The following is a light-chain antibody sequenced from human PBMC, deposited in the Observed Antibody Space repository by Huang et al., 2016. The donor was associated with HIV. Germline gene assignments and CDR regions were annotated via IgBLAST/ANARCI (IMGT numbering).Light chain of an antibody. CDR2: AAS. V-gene: IGKV1-39*01. Sequence: DIQMTQSPSSLSASVGDRVTITCRASQSISIYLNWYQQRPGKAPNLLIYAASSLQSGVPSRFSGSGSGTDFTLTISSLQPEDFATYYCQQSYSRTFGQGTKVEIK. CDR1: QSISIY. J-gene: IGKJ1*01. CDR3: QQSYSRT.